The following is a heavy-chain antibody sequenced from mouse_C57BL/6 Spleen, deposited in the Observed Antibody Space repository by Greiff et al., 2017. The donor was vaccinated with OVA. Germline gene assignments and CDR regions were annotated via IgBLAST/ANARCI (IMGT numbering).Heavy chain of an antibody. CDR3: ARGNYGLYYFDY. J-gene: IGHJ2*01. D-gene: IGHD1-1*01. CDR1: GFTFSSYA. CDR2: ISDGGSYT. Sequence: EVQVVESGGGLVKPGGSLKLSCAASGFTFSSYAMSWVRQTPEKRLEWVATISDGGSYTYYPDNVKGRFTISRDNAKNNLYLQMSHLKSEDTAMYYCARGNYGLYYFDYWGQGTTLTVSS. V-gene: IGHV5-4*01.